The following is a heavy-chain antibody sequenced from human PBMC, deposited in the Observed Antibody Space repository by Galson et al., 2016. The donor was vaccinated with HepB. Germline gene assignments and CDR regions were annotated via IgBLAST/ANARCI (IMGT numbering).Heavy chain of an antibody. V-gene: IGHV3-23*01. Sequence: SLRLSCAASGFRFSDYAMSWVRQAPGRGLEWVSSISGGGDRTYYKYSVRGRFTISRDNSKNMLYLQMNSLRDEDTAVFYCAKVQSSSSAWYFYAMDVWGQGPTVTVSS. D-gene: IGHD2-2*01. CDR3: AKVQSSSSAWYFYAMDV. CDR2: ISGGGDRT. CDR1: GFRFSDYA. J-gene: IGHJ6*02.